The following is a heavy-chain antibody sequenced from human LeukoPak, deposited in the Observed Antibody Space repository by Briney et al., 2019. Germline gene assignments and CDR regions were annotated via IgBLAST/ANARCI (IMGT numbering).Heavy chain of an antibody. V-gene: IGHV4-31*03. Sequence: SQTLSLTCTVSGGSISSGGYYWSWIRQHPGKGLEWIGYIYYSGSTNYNPSLKSRVTISVDTSKNQFSLKLSSVTAADTAVYYCAREGCSGGSCYSWFDPWGQGTLVTVSS. CDR2: IYYSGST. J-gene: IGHJ5*02. CDR1: GGSISSGGYY. CDR3: AREGCSGGSCYSWFDP. D-gene: IGHD2-15*01.